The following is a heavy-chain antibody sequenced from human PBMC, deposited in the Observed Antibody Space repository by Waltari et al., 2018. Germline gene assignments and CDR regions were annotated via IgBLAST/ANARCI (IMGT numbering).Heavy chain of an antibody. V-gene: IGHV3-23*01. CDR2: ISGSGGST. Sequence: EVQLLESGGGLVQPGGSLRLSCAASGFTFSSYAMSWVRQAPGKGREWVSAISGSGGSTYYADSVKGRFTISRDNSKNTLYLQMNSLRAEDTAVYYCAKGVDYYDSSGYYWGQGTLVTVSS. J-gene: IGHJ4*02. CDR3: AKGVDYYDSSGYY. CDR1: GFTFSSYA. D-gene: IGHD3-22*01.